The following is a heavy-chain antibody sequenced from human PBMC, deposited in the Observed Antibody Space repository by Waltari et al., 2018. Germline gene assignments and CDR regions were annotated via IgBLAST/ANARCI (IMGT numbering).Heavy chain of an antibody. CDR1: GGTFSSYA. J-gene: IGHJ4*02. D-gene: IGHD6-6*01. CDR2: INPNSGGT. Sequence: QVQLVQSGAEVKKPGSSVKVCCKASGGTFSSYAISWVRQAPGQGLEWMGRINPNSGGTNDAQKFQGRVTMTRDTSISTAYMELGRLRSDDTAVYYCARGGQLAQFAGSDYWGQGTLVTVSS. V-gene: IGHV1-2*06. CDR3: ARGGQLAQFAGSDY.